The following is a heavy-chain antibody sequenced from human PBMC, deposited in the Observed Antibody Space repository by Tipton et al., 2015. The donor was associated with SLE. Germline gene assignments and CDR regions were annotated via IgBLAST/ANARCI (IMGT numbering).Heavy chain of an antibody. CDR3: ASGQTVDY. D-gene: IGHD1-14*01. CDR2: IYHSGST. V-gene: IGHV4-38-2*02. Sequence: TLSLTCTVSGYSISSGYYWGWIRQPPGKGLEWIGSIYHSGSTNYNPSLKSRVTISVDTSKNQFSLKLSSVTAADTAVYYCASGQTVDYWGQGTLVTVSS. J-gene: IGHJ4*02. CDR1: GYSISSGYY.